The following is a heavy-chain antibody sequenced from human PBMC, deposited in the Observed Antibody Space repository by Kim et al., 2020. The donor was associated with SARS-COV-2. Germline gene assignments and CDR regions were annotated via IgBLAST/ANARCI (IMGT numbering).Heavy chain of an antibody. CDR1: GDSISNSNYY. Sequence: SETLSLTCTVSGDSISNSNYYWGWIRQPPGKGLEWIGSGYYSGSTYYNPSLKSRVTISVDTSKNQFSLKLSSVTAADTSVYYCARDRIAAAATGYYFYG. J-gene: IGHJ6*01. CDR3: ARDRIAAAATGYYFYG. D-gene: IGHD6-13*01. V-gene: IGHV4-39*07. CDR2: GYYSGST.